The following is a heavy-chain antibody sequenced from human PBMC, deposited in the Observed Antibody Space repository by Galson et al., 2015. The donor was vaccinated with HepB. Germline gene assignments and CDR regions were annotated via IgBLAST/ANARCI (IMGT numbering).Heavy chain of an antibody. V-gene: IGHV3-33*01. D-gene: IGHD6-13*01. CDR3: ARERSSSWHPGRDAFDI. CDR2: IWYDGSNK. J-gene: IGHJ3*02. Sequence: SLRLSCAASGFTFSSYGMHWVRQAPGKGLEWVAVIWYDGSNKYYADSVKGRFTISRDNSKNTLYLQMNSLRAEDTAVYYCARERSSSWHPGRDAFDIWGQGTMVTVSS. CDR1: GFTFSSYG.